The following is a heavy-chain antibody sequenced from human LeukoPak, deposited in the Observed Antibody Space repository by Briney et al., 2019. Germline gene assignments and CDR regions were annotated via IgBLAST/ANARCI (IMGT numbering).Heavy chain of an antibody. J-gene: IGHJ4*02. CDR1: GYTLTGYY. CDR2: INPNSGGT. Sequence: ASVKVSCKASGYTLTGYYMHWVRQAPGQGLEWMGWINPNSGGTNYAQKFQGRVTMTRDTSISTAYMELSRLRSDDTAVYYCARGMGYSGHDGIDYWGQGTLVTVSS. CDR3: ARGMGYSGHDGIDY. V-gene: IGHV1-2*02. D-gene: IGHD5-12*01.